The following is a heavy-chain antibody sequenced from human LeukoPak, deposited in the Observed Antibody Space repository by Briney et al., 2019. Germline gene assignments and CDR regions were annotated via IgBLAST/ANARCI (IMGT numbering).Heavy chain of an antibody. CDR3: AIIVVVPADAPPADAFAI. CDR1: GGSISSSNW. CDR2: IYHSGST. V-gene: IGHV4-4*02. Sequence: SETLSLTCAVSGGSISSSNWWSWVRPPPGKGLEWIGEIYHSGSTNYNPSLKSRVTISVDKSKNQFSLKLSSVTAADTAVYYCAIIVVVPADAPPADAFAIWGQGTMVTVSS. D-gene: IGHD2-2*01. J-gene: IGHJ3*02.